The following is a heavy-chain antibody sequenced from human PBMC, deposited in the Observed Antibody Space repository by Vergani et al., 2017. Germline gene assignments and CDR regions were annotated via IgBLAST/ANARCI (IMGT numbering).Heavy chain of an antibody. D-gene: IGHD5-24*01. J-gene: IGHJ4*02. V-gene: IGHV3-33*01. CDR2: TWYEGNNN. CDR1: SFKLGDYG. Sequence: QVQLVESGGGVVQPGRSLRLSCTPSSFKLGDYGMHWVRQAPGRVLEWVSMTWYEGNNNYYADSVKGRFTISKDISKNTLYLQMISLRGDDTAVYYCARETRDTPSSLDYWGQGTLVTVSS. CDR3: ARETRDTPSSLDY.